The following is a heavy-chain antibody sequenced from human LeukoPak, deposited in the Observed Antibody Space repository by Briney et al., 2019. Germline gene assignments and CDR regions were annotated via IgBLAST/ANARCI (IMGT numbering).Heavy chain of an antibody. Sequence: PGGSLRLSCAASGFTFSSYSMNWVRQAPGKGLEWVSYINSLSSTIYYADSVKGRFTISRDNAKNSLYLQMNSLRAEDTGVYYCARSGTYNWFDPWGQGTLVTVSS. CDR3: ARSGTYNWFDP. J-gene: IGHJ5*02. V-gene: IGHV3-48*01. CDR2: INSLSSTI. CDR1: GFTFSSYS. D-gene: IGHD1-26*01.